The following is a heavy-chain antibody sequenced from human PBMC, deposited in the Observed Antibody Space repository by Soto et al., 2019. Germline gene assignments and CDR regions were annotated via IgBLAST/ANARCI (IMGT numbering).Heavy chain of an antibody. D-gene: IGHD3-3*01. CDR1: GYTFTGYY. CDR2: INPNSGGT. Sequence: GASVKVSCKASGYTFTGYYMHWVRQAPGQGLEWMGWINPNSGGTNYAQKFQGWVTMTRDTSISTAYMELSRLRSDDTAVYYCARGQDCDFWSGYPPSTYGMDVWGQGTTVTVSS. V-gene: IGHV1-2*04. J-gene: IGHJ6*02. CDR3: ARGQDCDFWSGYPPSTYGMDV.